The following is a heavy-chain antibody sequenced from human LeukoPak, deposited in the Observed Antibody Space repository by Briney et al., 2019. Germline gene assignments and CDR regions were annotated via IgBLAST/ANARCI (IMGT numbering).Heavy chain of an antibody. V-gene: IGHV3-23*01. D-gene: IGHD3-10*01. J-gene: IGHJ4*02. CDR3: AKLTYGSGTYGAFDY. CDR1: GFTISSYG. Sequence: PGGSLRLSCAASGFTISSYGMSWVRQAPGKGLEWDSGIRGSGDITFYADSVKGRFTISRDNSKNTLYLQMNSQRAEDTAVYYGAKLTYGSGTYGAFDYWGQGTLVTVSS. CDR2: IRGSGDIT.